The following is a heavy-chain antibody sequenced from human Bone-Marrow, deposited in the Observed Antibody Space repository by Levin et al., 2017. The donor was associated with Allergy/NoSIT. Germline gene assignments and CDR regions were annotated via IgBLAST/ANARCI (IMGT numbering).Heavy chain of an antibody. V-gene: IGHV2-70*11. CDR2: IDFDDDK. CDR1: GFSLTTRGMC. Sequence: TLSLTCTFSGFSLTTRGMCLSWLRQPPGKALEWLARIDFDDDKYYRPSLQTRLTLSKDPSDNQVVLTMTNMDPVETATYYCARTFREVGTHMRYEDHWGQGTLVTVSS. CDR3: ARTFREVGTHMRYEDH. J-gene: IGHJ4*02. D-gene: IGHD2-21*02.